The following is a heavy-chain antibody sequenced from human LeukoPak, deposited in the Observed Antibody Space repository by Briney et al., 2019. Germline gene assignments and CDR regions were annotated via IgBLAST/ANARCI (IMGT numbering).Heavy chain of an antibody. CDR3: ARHQWAPGQLVFGPHDY. J-gene: IGHJ4*02. CDR1: LLTFTTFA. V-gene: IGHV3-30*04. Sequence: GGSLRLSCADPLLTFTTFAMPWVPQAPGKGLEWVAVLSFDGTIKYYADSVKGRFTISRDNSRNTLYLQMNSLRTEDTAVYYCARHQWAPGQLVFGPHDYWGQGTLVTVSS. CDR2: LSFDGTIK. D-gene: IGHD6-6*01.